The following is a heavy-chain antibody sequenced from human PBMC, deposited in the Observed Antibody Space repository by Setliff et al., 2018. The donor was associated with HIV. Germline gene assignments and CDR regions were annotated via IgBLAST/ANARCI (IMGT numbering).Heavy chain of an antibody. CDR3: SGGIAVAGHDFANTPGDI. J-gene: IGHJ3*02. V-gene: IGHV5-10-1*01. Sequence: SCKGSGKSLSNYWINWVRQMPGKGLEWMGRIDPSDSYINYGPSFQGHVTISADKSTNTAFLQWSSLKASDSAMYYCSGGIAVAGHDFANTPGDIWGQGTMVTVSS. D-gene: IGHD6-19*01. CDR2: IDPSDSYI. CDR1: GKSLSNYW.